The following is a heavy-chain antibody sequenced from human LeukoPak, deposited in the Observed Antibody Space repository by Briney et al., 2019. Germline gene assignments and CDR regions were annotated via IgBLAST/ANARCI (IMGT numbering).Heavy chain of an antibody. Sequence: GSSQRLSCAASGFTFSTYAMHWVRQAPGKGLEWVAMIWYNGKNKHYADSVKGRFTISRDNSKNTLDLQMNSLRADDTAVYYCVRDPSNSGWAFDYWGQGTPVTVSS. CDR3: VRDPSNSGWAFDY. V-gene: IGHV3-33*01. CDR2: IWYNGKNK. CDR1: GFTFSTYA. J-gene: IGHJ4*02. D-gene: IGHD6-19*01.